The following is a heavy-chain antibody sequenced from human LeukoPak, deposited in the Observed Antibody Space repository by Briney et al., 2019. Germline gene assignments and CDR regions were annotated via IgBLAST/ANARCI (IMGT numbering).Heavy chain of an antibody. V-gene: IGHV4-59*08. CDR3: ARTYCGTNACPFDH. Sequence: SETLSLTCTVSGGSISSYYWSWIRQPPGKGLEWIGYIYYSGSTNYNPSLKSRVTISVGTSKNQFSLKLSSVTAADTAIYYCARTYCGTNACPFDHWGQGNLVTVSS. D-gene: IGHD2-21*01. J-gene: IGHJ4*02. CDR2: IYYSGST. CDR1: GGSISSYY.